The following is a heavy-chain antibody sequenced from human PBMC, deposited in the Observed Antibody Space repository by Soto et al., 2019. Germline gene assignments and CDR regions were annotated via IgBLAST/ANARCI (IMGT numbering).Heavy chain of an antibody. CDR3: ARVKYQLLLRHGDDAFDI. Sequence: ASVKVSCKASGYTFTSYYMHWVLQAPGQGLEWMGIINPSGGSTSYAQKFQGRVTMTRDTSTSTVYMELSSLRSEDTAVYYCARVKYQLLLRHGDDAFDIWGQGTMVTVSS. CDR2: INPSGGST. J-gene: IGHJ3*02. D-gene: IGHD2-2*01. V-gene: IGHV1-46*03. CDR1: GYTFTSYY.